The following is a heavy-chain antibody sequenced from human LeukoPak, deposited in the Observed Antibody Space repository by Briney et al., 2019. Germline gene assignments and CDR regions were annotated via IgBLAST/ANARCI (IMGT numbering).Heavy chain of an antibody. D-gene: IGHD2-2*01. V-gene: IGHV4-4*07. CDR3: ARALNKNQPFDY. CDR2: ISTSGNT. CDR1: GGSISSDY. Sequence: PSETLSLTCTVSGGSISSDYWSWIRQPAGKGLEWIGRISTSGNTNYNSSLKSRGTMSVDTSKNQFSLKLSSVTAADTAVYYCARALNKNQPFDYWGQGTLVTVSS. J-gene: IGHJ4*02.